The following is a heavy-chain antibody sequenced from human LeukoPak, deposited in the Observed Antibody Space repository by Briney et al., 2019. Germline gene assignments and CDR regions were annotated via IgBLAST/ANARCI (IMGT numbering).Heavy chain of an antibody. V-gene: IGHV4-61*02. Sequence: SQTLSLTXTVSGGSISSGSYYWSWIRQPAGKGLEWIGRIYTSGSTNYNPSLKSRVTISVDTSKNQFSLKLSSVTAADTAVYYCATGDIELRRAFDIWGQGTMVTVSS. CDR3: ATGDIELRRAFDI. CDR1: GGSISSGSYY. CDR2: IYTSGST. D-gene: IGHD5-12*01. J-gene: IGHJ3*02.